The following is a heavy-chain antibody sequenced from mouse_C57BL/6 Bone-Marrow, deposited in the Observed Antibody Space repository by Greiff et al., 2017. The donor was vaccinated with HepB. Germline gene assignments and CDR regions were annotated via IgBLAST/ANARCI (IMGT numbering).Heavy chain of an antibody. CDR2: IYPRDGST. CDR3: ALYGNYDYFDY. J-gene: IGHJ2*01. CDR1: GYTFTDHT. D-gene: IGHD2-1*01. V-gene: IGHV1-78*01. Sequence: VQRVESDAELVKPGASVKISCKVSGYTFTDHTIHWMKQRPEQGLEWIGYIYPRDGSTKYNEKFKGKATLTADKSSSTAYMQLNSLTSEDSAVYFCALYGNYDYFDYWGQGTTLTVSS.